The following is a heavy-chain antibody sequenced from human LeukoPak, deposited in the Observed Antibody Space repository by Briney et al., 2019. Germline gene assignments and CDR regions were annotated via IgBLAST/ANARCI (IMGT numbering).Heavy chain of an antibody. V-gene: IGHV4-34*01. J-gene: IGHJ4*02. CDR2: INHSGST. Sequence: SETLSLTCAVYGGSFSGYYWSWIRQPPGKGLEWIGEINHSGSTNYNPSLKSRVTISVDTSKNQFSLKLSSVTAADTAVYYCARAGIYDSSGYYYDYWGQGTLVTVSS. D-gene: IGHD3-22*01. CDR3: ARAGIYDSSGYYYDY. CDR1: GGSFSGYY.